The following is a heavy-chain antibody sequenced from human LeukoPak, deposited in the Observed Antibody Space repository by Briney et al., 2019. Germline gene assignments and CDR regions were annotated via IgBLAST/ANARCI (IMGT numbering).Heavy chain of an antibody. CDR1: GFTVSSNY. V-gene: IGHV3-66*01. J-gene: IGHJ4*02. D-gene: IGHD5-24*01. CDR3: ARYAADGHTLEY. CDR2: IYSGGST. Sequence: GSLRLSCAASGFTVSSNYMSWVRQAPGKGLEWVSVIYSGGSTYYADSVKGRFTISRDNSKNTLYLQMNSLRAEDTAAYYCARYAADGHTLEYWGQGTLVTVSS.